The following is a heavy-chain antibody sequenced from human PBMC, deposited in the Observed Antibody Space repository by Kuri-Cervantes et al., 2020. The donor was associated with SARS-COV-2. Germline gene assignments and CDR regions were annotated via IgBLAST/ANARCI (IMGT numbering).Heavy chain of an antibody. CDR1: GGSINSSSYY. J-gene: IGHJ4*02. Sequence: GSLRLSCTASGGSINSSSYYWGSNRQPPGKGLEWIGRIYYSGGTYYNPSLRSRVTISVDTSKNQFSLKLSSVTAADTAVYYCARALRYHWSYAFVEYWGQGALVTVSS. CDR2: IYYSGGT. CDR3: ARALRYHWSYAFVEY. D-gene: IGHD1-7*01. V-gene: IGHV4-39*07.